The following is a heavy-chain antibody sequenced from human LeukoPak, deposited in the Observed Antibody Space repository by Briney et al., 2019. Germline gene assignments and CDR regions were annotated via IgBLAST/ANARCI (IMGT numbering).Heavy chain of an antibody. D-gene: IGHD1-26*01. CDR2: IKSKTDGGTT. V-gene: IGHV3-15*01. J-gene: IGHJ4*02. CDR3: TTLKRFSGSRPDY. CDR1: GFTFSNVW. Sequence: GGSLRLSCAASGFTFSNVWMSWVRRAPGKGLEWVGRIKSKTDGGTTDYAAPVKGRFTISRDDSKNTLYLQMNSLKTEDTAVYYCTTLKRFSGSRPDYWGQGTLVTVSS.